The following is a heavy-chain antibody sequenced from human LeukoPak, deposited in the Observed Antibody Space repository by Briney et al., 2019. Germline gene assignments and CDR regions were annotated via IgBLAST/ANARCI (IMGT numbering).Heavy chain of an antibody. CDR1: GYSFTSYW. Sequence: GESLKISCKGSGYSFTSYWLGWVRQMPGKGLEWMGTIFPADSDTRYSSSFQGQVTISADKSTNTAYLQWSSLKASDTAMYYCARHRDSSWSFYYYGMDVWGQGTTVTVSS. CDR3: ARHRDSSWSFYYYGMDV. CDR2: IFPADSDT. V-gene: IGHV5-51*01. J-gene: IGHJ6*02. D-gene: IGHD6-13*01.